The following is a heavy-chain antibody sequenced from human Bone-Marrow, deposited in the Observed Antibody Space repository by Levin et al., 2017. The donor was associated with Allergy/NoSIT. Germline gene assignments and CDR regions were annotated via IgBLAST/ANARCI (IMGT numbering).Heavy chain of an antibody. Sequence: KWSGPTLVKPTQTLTLTCTFSGFSLSTSGVGVGWIRQPPGKALEWLAYIYGDDDKRYSPSLKSRLTITKDTSKNQVVLTMTNMDPVDTATYYCAHRQQNFASGSFYHWGQGTLVTVSS. D-gene: IGHD3-10*01. CDR1: GFSLSTSGVG. J-gene: IGHJ4*02. CDR2: IYGDDDK. V-gene: IGHV2-5*02. CDR3: AHRQQNFASGSFYH.